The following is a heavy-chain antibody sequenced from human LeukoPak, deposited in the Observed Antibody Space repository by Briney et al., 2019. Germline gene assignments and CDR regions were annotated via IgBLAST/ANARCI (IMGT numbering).Heavy chain of an antibody. CDR3: AKSGYDHGGYFDY. CDR1: GGSISSYY. Sequence: SETLSLTCTVSGGSISSYYWSWIRQPPGKGLEWIGYIHYSGSTNYNPSLKSRVTISIDTSKNQFSLKLSSVTAADTALYYCAKSGYDHGGYFDYWGQGTLVTVSS. J-gene: IGHJ4*02. CDR2: IHYSGST. D-gene: IGHD5-12*01. V-gene: IGHV4-59*01.